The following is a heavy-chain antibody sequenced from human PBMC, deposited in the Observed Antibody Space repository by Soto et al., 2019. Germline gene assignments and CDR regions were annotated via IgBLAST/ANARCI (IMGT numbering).Heavy chain of an antibody. J-gene: IGHJ4*02. CDR2: INAGNGNT. CDR3: ARSPGIAVADS. D-gene: IGHD6-19*01. CDR1: GYTFTSYA. V-gene: IGHV1-3*05. Sequence: QVQLVQSGAEEKKPGASVKVSCKASGYTFTSYAMHWVRQAPGQRLEWMGWINAGNGNTKYSQKFQGRVTITRDTPASTAYMELSSLRSDDTAVEYCARSPGIAVADSWGQGTLVTVSS.